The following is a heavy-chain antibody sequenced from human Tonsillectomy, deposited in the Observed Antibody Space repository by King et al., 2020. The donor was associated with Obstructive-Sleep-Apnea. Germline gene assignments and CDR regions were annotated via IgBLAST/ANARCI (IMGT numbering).Heavy chain of an antibody. CDR1: GYSFTSYG. Sequence: VQLVESGAGVKRPGTSVRVSCKASGYSFTSYGYAISWVRQAPGQRLEWMGWISTYSGNTKYAQKIQGRVTMTTDTSTTTAHMELRSLRSDDTAVYYCARVRTAAGAEAFDIWGQGTMLTVSS. CDR3: ARVRTAAGAEAFDI. D-gene: IGHD2-2*01. V-gene: IGHV1-18*04. CDR2: ISTYSGNT. J-gene: IGHJ3*02.